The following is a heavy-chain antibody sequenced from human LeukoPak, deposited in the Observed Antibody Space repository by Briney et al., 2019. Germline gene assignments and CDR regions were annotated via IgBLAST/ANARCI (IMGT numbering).Heavy chain of an antibody. CDR2: IWNSGNT. V-gene: IGHV4-31*03. CDR3: ARDVSSMFPNWFDP. D-gene: IGHD6-6*01. J-gene: IGHJ5*02. CDR1: GDSISSRTYY. Sequence: PSQTLSLTCSVSGDSISSRTYYWTWIRQHPEKGLEWIGYIWNSGNTNYNPALKSRATISVDTSKNQFSLKLTSVTAADTATYYCARDVSSMFPNWFDPWGQGILVIVSS.